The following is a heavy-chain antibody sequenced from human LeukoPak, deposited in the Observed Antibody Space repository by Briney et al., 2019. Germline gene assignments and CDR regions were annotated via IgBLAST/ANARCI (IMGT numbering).Heavy chain of an antibody. D-gene: IGHD5-24*01. CDR3: ATILIGYNHFDY. CDR1: SYRLTNFH. V-gene: IGHV1-46*01. J-gene: IGHJ4*01. CDR2: AAATGERT. Sequence: ASVKISCKASSYRLTNFHIHWVRQAPGQGLEWMGGAAATGERTTYAQKFQGRVTVTRDTSTNTVYMDLSNLRSEDTAVYFCATILIGYNHFDYWGQGTQVIVSS.